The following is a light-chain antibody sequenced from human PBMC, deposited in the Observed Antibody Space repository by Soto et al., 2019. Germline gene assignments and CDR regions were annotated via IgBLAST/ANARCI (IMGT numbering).Light chain of an antibody. V-gene: IGKV3-15*01. J-gene: IGKJ5*01. Sequence: EIVMTQSPGTLCVSPGERVIFSCRASQSVSSNLAWYQQKPGQTPRLLIYGASTRATGIPDRFSGSGSGTEFTLTISSLQSEDFADYYCQQYQNWPLITFGQGTRLEIK. CDR1: QSVSSN. CDR3: QQYQNWPLIT. CDR2: GAS.